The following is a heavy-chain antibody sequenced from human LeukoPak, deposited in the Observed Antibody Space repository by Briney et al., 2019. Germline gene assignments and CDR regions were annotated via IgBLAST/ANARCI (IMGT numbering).Heavy chain of an antibody. Sequence: PSETLSLTCTVSGGSISSGDYYWSWIRQPPGKGLEWIGYIYYSGSTYYNPSLKSRVTISVDTSKNQFSLKLSSVTAADTAVYYCARDLQPYCGGDCYSRGQGTLVTVSS. CDR2: IYYSGST. CDR1: GGSISSGDYY. D-gene: IGHD2-21*02. J-gene: IGHJ4*02. CDR3: ARDLQPYCGGDCYS. V-gene: IGHV4-30-4*01.